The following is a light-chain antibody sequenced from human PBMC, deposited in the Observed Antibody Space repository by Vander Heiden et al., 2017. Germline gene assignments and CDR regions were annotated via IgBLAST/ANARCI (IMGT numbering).Light chain of an antibody. Sequence: EILLTQSPATLSLSPGETATLSCMASQSVSSYLAWYQQKPGQAPRHLIYDASNRATGIPARFSGSGSGTDFTLTISSLEPEDFAVYYCQQRSNWPWTFGQGTKVEIK. CDR1: QSVSSY. CDR3: QQRSNWPWT. CDR2: DAS. J-gene: IGKJ1*01. V-gene: IGKV3-11*01.